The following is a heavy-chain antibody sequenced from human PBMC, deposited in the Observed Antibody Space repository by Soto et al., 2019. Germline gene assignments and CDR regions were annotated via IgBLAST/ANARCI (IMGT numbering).Heavy chain of an antibody. D-gene: IGHD3-22*01. V-gene: IGHV3-23*01. CDR1: GFTFSSYA. CDR3: AKELHYYDSSGYYRGY. J-gene: IGHJ4*02. CDR2: ISGSGGST. Sequence: GGSLRLSCAASGFTFSSYAMSWVRQAPGKGLEWVSAISGSGGSTYYADSVKGRFTISRDNSKNTLYLQMNSLRAEDTAVYYCAKELHYYDSSGYYRGYWGQGTLVTVSS.